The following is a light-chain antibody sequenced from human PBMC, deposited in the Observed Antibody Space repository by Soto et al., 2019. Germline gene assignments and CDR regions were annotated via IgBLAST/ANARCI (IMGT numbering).Light chain of an antibody. CDR3: AAWDDSLSGYV. CDR1: SSNIGDNY. Sequence: QSVLTQPPSASGTPGQRVTISCSGSSSNIGDNYVHWYQHLPGTAPRLLIHNNSQRPSGVPDRFSGSKSGTSASLAISGLRSEDEAEFYCAAWDDSLSGYVFESGTKVTV. V-gene: IGLV1-47*01. CDR2: NNS. J-gene: IGLJ1*01.